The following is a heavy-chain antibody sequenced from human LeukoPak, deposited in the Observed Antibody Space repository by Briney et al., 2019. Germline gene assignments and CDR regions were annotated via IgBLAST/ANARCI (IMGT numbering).Heavy chain of an antibody. CDR3: ARDGELGGFDP. D-gene: IGHD2-21*01. CDR2: IKQDGSEK. CDR1: GFTFSSYW. J-gene: IGHJ5*02. Sequence: GGSLRLSCAASGFTFSSYWMSWVRQAPGKGLEWVANIKQDGSEKYYVDSVKGRFTISRDNAKNSQYLQMNSLRAEDTAVYYCARDGELGGFDPWGQGTLVTVSP. V-gene: IGHV3-7*01.